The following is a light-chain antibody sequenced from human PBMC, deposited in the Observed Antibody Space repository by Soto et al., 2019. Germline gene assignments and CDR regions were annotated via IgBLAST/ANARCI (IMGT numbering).Light chain of an antibody. CDR1: QSISNW. J-gene: IGKJ4*01. Sequence: DIQMTQSPSTLSASVGDRVTITCRASQSISNWLAWYQQKPGKAPKLLIYKASSLESGVPSRFSGSGSGTEFTLTISSLQTHDFATYYCQQYNSYPLTFGGGTKVEIK. V-gene: IGKV1-5*03. CDR3: QQYNSYPLT. CDR2: KAS.